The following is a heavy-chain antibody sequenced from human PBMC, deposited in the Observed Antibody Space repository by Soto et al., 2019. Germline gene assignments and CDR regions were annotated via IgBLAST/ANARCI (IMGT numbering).Heavy chain of an antibody. CDR1: GGSISSGGYY. Sequence: PSETLSLTCTVSGGSISSGGYYWSWIRQHPGKGLEWIGYIYYSRSTYYNPSLKSRVTISVDTSKNQFSLKLSSVTAADTAVYYCARDHAYGDYEGGFDYWGQGTLVTV. CDR2: IYYSRST. V-gene: IGHV4-31*03. CDR3: ARDHAYGDYEGGFDY. J-gene: IGHJ4*02. D-gene: IGHD4-17*01.